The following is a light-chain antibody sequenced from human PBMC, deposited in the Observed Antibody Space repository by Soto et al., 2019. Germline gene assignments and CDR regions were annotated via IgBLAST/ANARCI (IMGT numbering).Light chain of an antibody. J-gene: IGLJ3*02. CDR2: HDS. CDR1: TIGTKS. V-gene: IGLV3-21*02. Sequence: SYELTQPPSVSVATGQTATITCGGNTIGTKSVHWDQQKPGQAPVLVVFHDSDRPSVIPDRFSGSHSGNKATLNISRVEAGDESDDYCQVCDEKSDHTGVFGVETQITFL. CDR3: QVCDEKSDHTGV.